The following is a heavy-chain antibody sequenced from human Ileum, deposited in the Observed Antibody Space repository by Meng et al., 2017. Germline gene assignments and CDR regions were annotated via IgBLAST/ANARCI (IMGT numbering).Heavy chain of an antibody. Sequence: QVQLQESGPGLVNPSQTLSLTCSVSGGSMRSGDNYWSWIRQPPGKGLEWIGYIYYSGSTYYTPSLKGRVIMSVDTSANRFSLNLNSVTAADTAVYYCARERRHYYGSGSFDYWGQAPWSPSPQ. CDR1: GGSMRSGDNY. J-gene: IGHJ4*01. CDR3: ARERRHYYGSGSFDY. D-gene: IGHD3-10*01. CDR2: IYYSGST. V-gene: IGHV4-30-4*01.